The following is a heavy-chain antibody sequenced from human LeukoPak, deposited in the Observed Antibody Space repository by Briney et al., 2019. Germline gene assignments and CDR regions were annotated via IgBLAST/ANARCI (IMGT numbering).Heavy chain of an antibody. Sequence: SETLSLTCTVSGGSISSSSYYWGWIRQPPGKGLEWIGSIHYSGSTYYNPSLKSRVTISVDTSKNQFSLKLSSVTAADTAVYYCATLDSSGYYHYFDYWGQGTLVTVSS. J-gene: IGHJ4*02. CDR2: IHYSGST. CDR1: GGSISSSSYY. CDR3: ATLDSSGYYHYFDY. V-gene: IGHV4-39*01. D-gene: IGHD3-22*01.